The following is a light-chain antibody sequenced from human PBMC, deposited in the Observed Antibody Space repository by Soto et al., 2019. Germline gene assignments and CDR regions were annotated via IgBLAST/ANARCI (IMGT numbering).Light chain of an antibody. V-gene: IGKV3-20*01. Sequence: EIVMTQSPGTLSVSPGERATLFCRASQSVISDLAWFQQKPGQAPRLLIYGASSRATGIPDRFSGSGSGTDFTLTISRLEPEDFAVYYCQQYGSSPVTFGQGTRLEI. J-gene: IGKJ5*01. CDR3: QQYGSSPVT. CDR2: GAS. CDR1: QSVISD.